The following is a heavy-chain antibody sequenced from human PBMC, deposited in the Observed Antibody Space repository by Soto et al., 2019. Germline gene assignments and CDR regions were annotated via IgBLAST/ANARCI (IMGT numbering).Heavy chain of an antibody. Sequence: GGSLRLSCAASGFTFSSYWMSWVRQAPGKGLEWVANIKQDGSEKYYVESVKGRFTISRDNAKNSLYLQMNSLRAEDTAVYYCARDRDGSGSYYKVYGMDVWGQGTTVTVSS. CDR2: IKQDGSEK. J-gene: IGHJ6*02. CDR1: GFTFSSYW. CDR3: ARDRDGSGSYYKVYGMDV. V-gene: IGHV3-7*01. D-gene: IGHD3-10*01.